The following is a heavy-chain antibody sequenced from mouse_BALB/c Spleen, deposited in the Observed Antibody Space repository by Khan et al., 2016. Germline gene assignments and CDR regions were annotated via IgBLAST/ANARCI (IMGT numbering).Heavy chain of an antibody. CDR1: YSITSDYA. V-gene: IGHV3-2*02. J-gene: IGHJ4*01. CDR3: ASLLDAMDY. Sequence: YSITSDYAWNWIRQFPGNKLEWMGYISYSGTTTYNPSLKSRISITRDTSKNQLFLQLNSVTTEDTATYDSASLLDAMDYWGIGISVTFSS. CDR2: ISYSGTT.